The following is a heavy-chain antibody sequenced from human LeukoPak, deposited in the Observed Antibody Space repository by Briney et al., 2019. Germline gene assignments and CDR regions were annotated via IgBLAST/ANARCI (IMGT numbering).Heavy chain of an antibody. J-gene: IGHJ6*03. CDR3: ARGAPPYYYNSSGYPYYYYYMDV. V-gene: IGHV1-2*02. D-gene: IGHD3-22*01. CDR1: GYTFTGYY. Sequence: ASVKVSCKASGYTFTGYYMYWVRQAPGRGLEWMGWINPNSGGTNYAQDFQGRVTMTRDTSISTAYMELSRLRSDDTAVYYCARGAPPYYYNSSGYPYYYYYMDVWGKGTTVTVSS. CDR2: INPNSGGT.